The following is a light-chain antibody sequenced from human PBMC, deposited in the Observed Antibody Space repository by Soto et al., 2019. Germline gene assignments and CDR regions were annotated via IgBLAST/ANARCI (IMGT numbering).Light chain of an antibody. J-gene: IGKJ1*01. Sequence: EIVMTQSPATLSLSPGERATLSCRASQSVGSSLAWYQQKPGQAPRLLIYDASNRATGIPARFSGSGSGTDFTLTISSLEPEDFAVYYCQQRSNWSWTFGQGTKVDIK. CDR3: QQRSNWSWT. CDR1: QSVGSS. CDR2: DAS. V-gene: IGKV3-11*01.